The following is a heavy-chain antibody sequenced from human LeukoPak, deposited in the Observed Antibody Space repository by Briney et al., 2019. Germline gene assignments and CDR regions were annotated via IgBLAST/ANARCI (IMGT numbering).Heavy chain of an antibody. CDR2: IYYSGST. J-gene: IGHJ2*01. CDR3: ARVAELGPKRDWYFDL. Sequence: PSETLSLTCTVSGGSISSYYWSWIRQPPGKGLEWIGYIYYSGSTNYNPSLKSRVTISVDTSKNQFSLKLSSVTAADTAVYYCARVAELGPKRDWYFDLWGRGTLVTVSS. V-gene: IGHV4-59*01. CDR1: GGSISSYY. D-gene: IGHD7-27*01.